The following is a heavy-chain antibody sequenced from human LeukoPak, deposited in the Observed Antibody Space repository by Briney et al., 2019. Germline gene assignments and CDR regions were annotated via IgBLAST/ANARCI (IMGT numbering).Heavy chain of an antibody. J-gene: IGHJ4*02. Sequence: SETLSLTCAVYGGSFSGHYWSWIRQHPGKGLEWIGYIYYSGSTYYNPSLKSRVTISVDTSKNQFSLKLSSVTAADTAVYYCARRGDSYGVFDYWGQGTLVTVSS. CDR3: ARRGDSYGVFDY. V-gene: IGHV4-31*11. CDR2: IYYSGST. CDR1: GGSFSGHY. D-gene: IGHD5-18*01.